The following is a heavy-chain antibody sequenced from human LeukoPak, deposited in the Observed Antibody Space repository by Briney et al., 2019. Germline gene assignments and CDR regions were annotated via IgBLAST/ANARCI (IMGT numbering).Heavy chain of an antibody. CDR3: ARAVFGVQYNWFDP. D-gene: IGHD3-3*01. Sequence: QPGGSLRLSCAASGFTFSSYAMSWVRQAPGKGLEWVSAISGSGGSTYYADSVKGRFTISRDNSKNTLYLQMNSLRAEDTAVYYCARAVFGVQYNWFDPWGQGTLVTVSS. CDR1: GFTFSSYA. CDR2: ISGSGGST. V-gene: IGHV3-23*01. J-gene: IGHJ5*02.